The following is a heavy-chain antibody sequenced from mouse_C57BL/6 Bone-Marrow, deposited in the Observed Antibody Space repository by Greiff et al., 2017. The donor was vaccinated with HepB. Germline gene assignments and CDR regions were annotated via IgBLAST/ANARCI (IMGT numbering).Heavy chain of an antibody. Sequence: QVQLQQSGAELVRPGASVTLSCKASGYTFTDYEMHWVKQTPVHGLEWIGAIDPETGGTAYNQKFKGKAILTADKSSSTAYMELRSLTSEDSAVYYCTSTVVPYYFDYWGQVTTLTVSS. CDR3: TSTVVPYYFDY. J-gene: IGHJ2*01. CDR2: IDPETGGT. D-gene: IGHD1-1*01. CDR1: GYTFTDYE. V-gene: IGHV1-15*01.